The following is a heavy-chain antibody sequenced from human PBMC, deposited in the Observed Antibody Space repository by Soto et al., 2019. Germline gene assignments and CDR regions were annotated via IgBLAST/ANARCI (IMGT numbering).Heavy chain of an antibody. V-gene: IGHV3-48*02. J-gene: IGHJ4*02. CDR1: GFTFSTYG. CDR3: ARVRGTAMTTSYFDY. CDR2: ITGSSRTI. Sequence: EVQLVESGGGLVQPGGSLRLSCAASGFTFSTYGMNWVRQAPGRGLEWLSFITGSSRTIHYADSVQGRFTISRDNAENSVYLQMNSMRDGDTAVYYCARVRGTAMTTSYFDYWGQGTLVTVSS. D-gene: IGHD4-17*01.